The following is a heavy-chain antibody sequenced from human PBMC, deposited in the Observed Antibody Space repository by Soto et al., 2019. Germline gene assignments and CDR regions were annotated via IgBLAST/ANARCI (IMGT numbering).Heavy chain of an antibody. CDR1: GFTFSSYA. Sequence: EVQLLESGGGLVQPGGSLRLSCAASGFTFSSYAMSWVRQPPGKGLEWVSAISGSGGSTYYADAVKGRFTISRDNSKNKLYLQMNGLRAEDTAVYYCAKEVAVAGTGWFDPWGQGTLVTVSS. D-gene: IGHD6-19*01. CDR2: ISGSGGST. CDR3: AKEVAVAGTGWFDP. V-gene: IGHV3-23*01. J-gene: IGHJ5*02.